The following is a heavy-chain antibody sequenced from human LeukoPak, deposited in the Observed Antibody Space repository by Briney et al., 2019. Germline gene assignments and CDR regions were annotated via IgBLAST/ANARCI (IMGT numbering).Heavy chain of an antibody. J-gene: IGHJ4*02. CDR2: ISYDGSNK. D-gene: IGHD2-2*01. CDR1: GFTFSSYA. CDR3: AAPYCSSTSCLGY. Sequence: GRSLRLSCAASGFTFSSYAMHWVRQAPGKGLEWVAVISYDGSNKYYADSVKGRFTISRDNAKNSLYLQMNSLRAEDTAVYYCAAPYCSSTSCLGYWGQGTLVTVSS. V-gene: IGHV3-30-3*01.